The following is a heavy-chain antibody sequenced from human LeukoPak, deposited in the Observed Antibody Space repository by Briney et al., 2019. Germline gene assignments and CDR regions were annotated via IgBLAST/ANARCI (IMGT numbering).Heavy chain of an antibody. Sequence: GGSLRLSCAASGFTFSSYAMHWVCQAPGKGLEWVAVISYDGSNKYYADSVKGRFTISRDNSKNTLYLQMNSLRAEDTAVYYCARLAEGFDWLSYFDYWGQGTLVTVSS. J-gene: IGHJ4*02. CDR3: ARLAEGFDWLSYFDY. CDR2: ISYDGSNK. CDR1: GFTFSSYA. V-gene: IGHV3-30*04. D-gene: IGHD3-9*01.